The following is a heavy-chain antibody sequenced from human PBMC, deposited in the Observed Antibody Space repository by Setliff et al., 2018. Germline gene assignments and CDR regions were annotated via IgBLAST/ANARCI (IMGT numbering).Heavy chain of an antibody. J-gene: IGHJ6*03. Sequence: ASVKVSCKASGGTFSSYAISWVRQAPGQGLEWMGGIIPILGTANYAQKFQGRVTITADQSTTTVYMELSSLRFDDTALYYCARGPSPTVTPSRLIYFYHMDVWGTGTTVTVSS. CDR1: GGTFSSYA. V-gene: IGHV1-69*10. CDR3: ARGPSPTVTPSRLIYFYHMDV. D-gene: IGHD4-17*01. CDR2: IIPILGTA.